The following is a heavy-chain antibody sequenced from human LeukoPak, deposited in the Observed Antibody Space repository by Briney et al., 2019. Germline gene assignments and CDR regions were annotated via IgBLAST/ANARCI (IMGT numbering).Heavy chain of an antibody. CDR1: GGSIGSYY. V-gene: IGHV3-23*01. D-gene: IGHD3-16*02. Sequence: ETLSLTCTVSGGSIGSYYWSWVRQAPGKGLEWVSGISGSGGYTYYADSVKGRFTISRDNSKNTLFLQMNSLRAEDTAVYYCAAQKRGNYRPYYFDYWGQGTLVTVSS. CDR2: ISGSGGYT. CDR3: AAQKRGNYRPYYFDY. J-gene: IGHJ4*02.